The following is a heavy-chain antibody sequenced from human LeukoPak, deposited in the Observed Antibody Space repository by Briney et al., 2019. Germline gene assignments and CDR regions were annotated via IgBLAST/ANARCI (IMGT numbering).Heavy chain of an antibody. CDR3: ARGGYSSSSSDY. D-gene: IGHD6-13*01. CDR1: GFTFDDYG. J-gene: IGHJ4*02. Sequence: GGSLRLSCAASGFTFDDYGMSWVRQAPGKGLEWVSGINWNGGSTGYADSVKGRFTIPRDNAKNSLYLQMNSLRAEDTALYYCARGGYSSSSSDYWGQGTLVTVSS. CDR2: INWNGGST. V-gene: IGHV3-20*04.